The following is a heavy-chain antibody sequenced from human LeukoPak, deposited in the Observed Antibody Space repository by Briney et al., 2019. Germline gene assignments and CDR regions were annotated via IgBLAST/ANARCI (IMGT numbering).Heavy chain of an antibody. J-gene: IGHJ4*02. CDR3: ATPHQEWWELIDY. CDR2: IRGSGAAT. D-gene: IGHD2-15*01. Sequence: GGSLRLSCAASGFTFSSYSMNWVRQAPGKGLEWISTIRGSGAATFYADSVKGRFTISRDNSKDTLYLHMNSLRAEDTAVYYCATPHQEWWELIDYWGQGTLVTVSS. CDR1: GFTFSSYS. V-gene: IGHV3-23*01.